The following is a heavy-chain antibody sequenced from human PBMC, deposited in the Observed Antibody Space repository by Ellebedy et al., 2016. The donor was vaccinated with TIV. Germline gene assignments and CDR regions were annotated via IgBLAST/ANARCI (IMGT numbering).Heavy chain of an antibody. CDR2: TFYRSKWNY. CDR1: GDSVSSNRVA. V-gene: IGHV6-1*01. D-gene: IGHD4-11*01. Sequence: SETLSLTCAISGDSVSSNRVAWNWIRQSPSRGLEWLGRTFYRSKWNYDYAASVKGRIIINPDTSKNQFSLLLSSVTPEDTAVYYCVREEEVKRFDSWGQGTLVTVSS. J-gene: IGHJ5*01. CDR3: VREEEVKRFDS.